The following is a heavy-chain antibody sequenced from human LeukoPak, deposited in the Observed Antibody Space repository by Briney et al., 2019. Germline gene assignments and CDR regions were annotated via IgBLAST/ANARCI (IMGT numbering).Heavy chain of an antibody. J-gene: IGHJ4*02. Sequence: SETLSLTCTVSGGSISSGGYYWSWIRQHPGKGLEWIGYNYYSGSTYYNPSLKSRVTISVNTSKNQFSLKLSSVTAADTAVYYCARGRQDYDSSGYDQYFDYWGQGTLVTVSS. D-gene: IGHD3-22*01. CDR2: NYYSGST. V-gene: IGHV4-31*03. CDR3: ARGRQDYDSSGYDQYFDY. CDR1: GGSISSGGYY.